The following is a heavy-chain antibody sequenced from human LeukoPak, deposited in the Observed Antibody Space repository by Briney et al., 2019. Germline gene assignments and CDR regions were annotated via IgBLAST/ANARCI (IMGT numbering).Heavy chain of an antibody. D-gene: IGHD5-18*01. Sequence: ASVKASCKASGGTFSSYAISGVRQAPGQGLEWMGGIIPIFGTANYAQKFQGRVTITTDESTSTAYMELSSLRSEDTAVYYCASPQPGIQLWGPGAFDIWGQGTMVTVSS. CDR1: GGTFSSYA. J-gene: IGHJ3*02. CDR2: IIPIFGTA. CDR3: ASPQPGIQLWGPGAFDI. V-gene: IGHV1-69*05.